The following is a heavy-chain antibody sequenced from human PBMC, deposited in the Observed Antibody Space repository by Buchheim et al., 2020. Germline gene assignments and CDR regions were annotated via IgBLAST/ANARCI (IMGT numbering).Heavy chain of an antibody. CDR3: ARVGYHDYDFDH. V-gene: IGHV3-7*01. CDR2: INQDVSGI. J-gene: IGHJ4*02. Sequence: EVQLVESGGGLVQPGGSLRLSCAASGFTFRSYWMSWVRQAPGKGLEWVAYINQDVSGIYYVDSVKGRFTISRDSAKNSLYLHMNSLRVEDTAVYYCARVGYHDYDFDHWGQGTL. D-gene: IGHD5-12*01. CDR1: GFTFRSYW.